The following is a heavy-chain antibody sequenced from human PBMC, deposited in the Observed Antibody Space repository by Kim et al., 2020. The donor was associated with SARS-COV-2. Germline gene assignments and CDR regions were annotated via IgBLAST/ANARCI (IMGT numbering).Heavy chain of an antibody. CDR3: AIVASKLRFLNFEY. Sequence: ADPVKGRLTIARDNSKNTLYLQLNSLRAEDTAVYYCAIVASKLRFLNFEYWGQGTLVTVSP. J-gene: IGHJ4*02. V-gene: IGHV3-23*01. D-gene: IGHD3-3*01.